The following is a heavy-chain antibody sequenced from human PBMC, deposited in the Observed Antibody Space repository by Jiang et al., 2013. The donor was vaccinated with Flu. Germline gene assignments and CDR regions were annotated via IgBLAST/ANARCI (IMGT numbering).Heavy chain of an antibody. D-gene: IGHD3-22*01. CDR2: ISGSGGST. Sequence: VQLLESGGGLIQPGGSLRLSCAASGFTFSSYAMNWVRQAPGKGLQWVSTISGSGGSTYYADSVKGRFTISRDNSKNTLYLQMNSLRAEDTAVYYCAKVLSPHDYYDTSGYYTFDYWGQGTLVTVSS. CDR1: GFTFSSYA. J-gene: IGHJ4*02. CDR3: AKVLSPHDYYDTSGYYTFDY. V-gene: IGHV3-23*01.